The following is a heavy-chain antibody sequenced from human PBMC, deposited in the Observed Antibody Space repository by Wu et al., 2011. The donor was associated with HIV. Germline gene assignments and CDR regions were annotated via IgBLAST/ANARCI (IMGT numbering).Heavy chain of an antibody. J-gene: IGHJ4*02. CDR2: IIPIFGTA. V-gene: IGHV1-69*14. Sequence: QVQLVQSGAEVKKPGSSMKVSCTASGGTFSSYAISWVRQAPGQGLEWMGRIIPIFGTAKYVQKFQGRVTITADKSTSTAYMELSSLTSEDTAVYYCARDLGGDEDYWGQGTLVTVSS. CDR3: ARDLGGDEDY. CDR1: GGTFSSYA. D-gene: IGHD2-21*01.